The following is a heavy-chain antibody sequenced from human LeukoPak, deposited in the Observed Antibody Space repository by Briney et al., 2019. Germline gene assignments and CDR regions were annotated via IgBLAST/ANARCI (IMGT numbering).Heavy chain of an antibody. D-gene: IGHD3-3*01. CDR2: INQDGSDE. J-gene: IGHJ4*02. CDR3: ARDFGRPTTFDY. V-gene: IGHV3-7*03. CDR1: GFTFSNYL. Sequence: GGSLRLSCVASGFTFSNYLMTWVRQAPGKGPEWVANINQDGSDENYVDSVKGRFTISRDNTRNSLSLQMNSLRAEDTGIYYCARDFGRPTTFDYWGQGTLVTVSS.